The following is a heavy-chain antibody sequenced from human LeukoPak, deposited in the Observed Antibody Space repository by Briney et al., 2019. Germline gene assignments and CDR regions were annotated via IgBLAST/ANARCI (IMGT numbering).Heavy chain of an antibody. CDR1: GFTLSSYS. V-gene: IGHV3-23*01. D-gene: IGHD3-10*01. Sequence: GGSLRLSCAASGFTLSSYSMSWVRQAPGKGLEWVSSISASGGSTNYADSVEGRFTISGDNSKNTVYLQMNSLRAEHTAVYYCAKVMKGSERLTMVRGVIIKTAGLYYMDVWGKGTTVTVSS. CDR3: AKVMKGSERLTMVRGVIIKTAGLYYMDV. CDR2: ISASGGST. J-gene: IGHJ6*03.